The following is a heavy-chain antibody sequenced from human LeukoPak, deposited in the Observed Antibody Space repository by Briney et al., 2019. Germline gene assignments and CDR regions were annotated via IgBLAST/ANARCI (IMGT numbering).Heavy chain of an antibody. Sequence: GGSLRLSCAASGFTFSRYWMSWVRQAPGKGLEWVANIKQDGREKYYVDSVKGRFTISRDNSKNTLYLQMNSLRAEDTAVYYCARGPSGYHNTGGQGTLVTVSS. CDR3: ARGPSGYHNT. CDR1: GFTFSRYW. J-gene: IGHJ4*02. CDR2: IKQDGREK. V-gene: IGHV3-7*01. D-gene: IGHD5-12*01.